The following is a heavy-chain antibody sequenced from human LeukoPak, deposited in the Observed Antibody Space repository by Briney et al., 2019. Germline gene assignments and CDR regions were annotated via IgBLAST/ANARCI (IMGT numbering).Heavy chain of an antibody. J-gene: IGHJ6*02. CDR2: ISGSSGST. CDR3: ARVIVAAKPYYYYGMDV. Sequence: GGSLRLSCAASGFTFSSYAMSWVRQAPGEGLEWVSAISGSSGSTYYADSVKGRFPISRDNSKNPLYLQMNSLKAEDTAVYYCARVIVAAKPYYYYGMDVWGQGTTVTVSS. V-gene: IGHV3-23*01. D-gene: IGHD2-15*01. CDR1: GFTFSSYA.